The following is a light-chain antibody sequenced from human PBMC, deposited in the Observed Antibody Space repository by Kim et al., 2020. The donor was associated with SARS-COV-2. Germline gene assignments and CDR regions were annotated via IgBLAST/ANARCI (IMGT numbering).Light chain of an antibody. J-gene: IGLJ3*02. Sequence: VKITWPRSSGHSGYVIEWHQQQPEKGPRYLMRVNSDGSHSKGDGVPDRFSGSSSGAERYLPISSLQSEDEADYYCQTWGTGIRVFGGGTQLTVL. CDR2: VNSDGSH. CDR3: QTWGTGIRV. V-gene: IGLV4-69*01. CDR1: SGHSGYV.